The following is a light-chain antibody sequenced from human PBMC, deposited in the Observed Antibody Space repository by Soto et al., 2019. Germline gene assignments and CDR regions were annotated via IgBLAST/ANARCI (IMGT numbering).Light chain of an antibody. CDR2: GAS. J-gene: IGKJ2*01. CDR1: QSVSSSY. V-gene: IGKV3-20*01. Sequence: IVLTQSPGTLSLSPGERATLSCRASQSVSSSYLAWYQQKPGQAPRLLIYGASTRATGIPDRISGRGSGTDFTLTISRLEPEDFAVYYCQQYGSSPNTFGQGTKVDI. CDR3: QQYGSSPNT.